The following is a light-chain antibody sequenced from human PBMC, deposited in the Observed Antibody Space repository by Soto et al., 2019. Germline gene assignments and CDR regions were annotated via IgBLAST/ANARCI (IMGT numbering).Light chain of an antibody. V-gene: IGLV4-69*01. CDR3: QTWGIGFGV. J-gene: IGLJ2*01. CDR1: SGHSSYA. Sequence: QLVLTQSPSASASLGASVKLTCTLSSGHSSYAIAWHQQQPEKGPRYLMKLNSDGSHSKGDGIPDRFSCSSSGAERYLTISSLQSEDEADYYCQTWGIGFGVFGGGTKLTVL. CDR2: LNSDGSH.